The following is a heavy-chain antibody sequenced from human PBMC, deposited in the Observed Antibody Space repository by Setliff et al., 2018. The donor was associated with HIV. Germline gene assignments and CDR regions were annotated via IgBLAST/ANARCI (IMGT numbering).Heavy chain of an antibody. Sequence: ASVKVSCKASGYTFTNYYIHWVRQAPGQGLEWMGIINPSGNITNYAQKLQGRVTMTKDTSKNQFSLHLTSVTAADTGVYYCAQESPTTGYYYYMDVWGKGTTVTVSS. J-gene: IGHJ6*03. CDR1: GYTFTNYY. CDR2: INPSGNIT. CDR3: AQESPTTGYYYYMDV. V-gene: IGHV1-46*01.